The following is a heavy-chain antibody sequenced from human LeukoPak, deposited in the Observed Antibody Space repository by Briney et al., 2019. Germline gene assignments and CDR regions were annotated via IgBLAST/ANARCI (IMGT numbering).Heavy chain of an antibody. J-gene: IGHJ4*02. Sequence: GGSLRLSCAASRFTFSSYSMNWVRQAPGKGLEWVSYISSSSSTIYYADSVKGRFTISRDNAKNSLYLQMNSLRAEDTAVYYCARGRDIVVVPAATDYWGQGTLVTVSS. V-gene: IGHV3-48*01. CDR3: ARGRDIVVVPAATDY. D-gene: IGHD2-2*01. CDR2: ISSSSSTI. CDR1: RFTFSSYS.